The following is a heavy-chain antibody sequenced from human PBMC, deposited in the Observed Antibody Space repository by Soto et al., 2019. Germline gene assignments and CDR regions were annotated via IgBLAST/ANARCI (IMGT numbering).Heavy chain of an antibody. CDR1: GFTFSSYA. CDR2: TSGTGGST. CDR3: ARGEGFYDSTGYSSPHAMDV. J-gene: IGHJ6*02. Sequence: EVQLLESGGGLVQPGGSLRLSCEASGFTFSSYAMSWVRQAPGKGLEWVSGTSGTGGSTYYADSVKGRLTISRDNSKKTLYLQMNSLRAEDTTLYNCARGEGFYDSTGYSSPHAMDVWGQGTTVTVSS. D-gene: IGHD3-22*01. V-gene: IGHV3-23*01.